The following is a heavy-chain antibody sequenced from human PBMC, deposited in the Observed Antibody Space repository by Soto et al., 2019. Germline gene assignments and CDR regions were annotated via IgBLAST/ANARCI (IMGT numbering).Heavy chain of an antibody. J-gene: IGHJ4*02. V-gene: IGHV4-38-2*01. CDR3: ARAPTNYGYLDY. CDR1: GYSISSGYY. D-gene: IGHD3-10*01. Sequence: SETLSLTCAVSGYSISSGYYWGWIRQPPGKGLQWIGTIYHSGSTYYNASLKSRVTISVDTSKNQFSLKLTSVTAADTAVYYCARAPTNYGYLDYWGQGTLVTVSS. CDR2: IYHSGST.